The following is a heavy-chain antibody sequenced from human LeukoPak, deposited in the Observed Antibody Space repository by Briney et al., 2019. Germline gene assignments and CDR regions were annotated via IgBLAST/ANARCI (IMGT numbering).Heavy chain of an antibody. V-gene: IGHV1-8*01. CDR1: GYTFTSYD. CDR2: MNPNSGNT. J-gene: IGHJ4*02. CDR3: ASTGEMATIMGSPVDY. D-gene: IGHD5-24*01. Sequence: ASVKVSCKASGYTFTSYDINWVRQATGQGLEWMGWMNPNSGNTGYAQKFQGRVTMTRNTSISTAYMELSSLRSEDTAVYYCASTGEMATIMGSPVDYWGQGTLVTVSS.